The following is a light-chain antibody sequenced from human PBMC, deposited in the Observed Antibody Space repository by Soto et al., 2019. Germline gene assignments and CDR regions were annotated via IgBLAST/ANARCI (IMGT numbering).Light chain of an antibody. Sequence: DIHVTQSRSCLSASLVDIVSITCRASLDIRNDLDWYQQKPGKAPKRLIYDASTLQSGVPSRFSGAGSGAEFTLTINGLQSEDFATYFCLQHKSYPWTFGQGTKVDIK. CDR3: LQHKSYPWT. V-gene: IGKV1-17*01. J-gene: IGKJ1*01. CDR1: LDIRND. CDR2: DAS.